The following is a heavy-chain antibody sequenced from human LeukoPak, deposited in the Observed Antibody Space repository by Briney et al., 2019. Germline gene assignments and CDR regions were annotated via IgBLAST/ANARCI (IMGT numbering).Heavy chain of an antibody. CDR2: MFYSGST. Sequence: PSETLSLTCTVSGGSISSSSYYWGWIRQPPGKGLEWIGSMFYSGSTHYNPSLKSRVTISVDTSKNQFSLKLSSVTAADTAVYYCARETYSSGWLIRLWGQGTLVTVSS. J-gene: IGHJ4*02. CDR3: ARETYSSGWLIRL. D-gene: IGHD6-19*01. CDR1: GGSISSSSYY. V-gene: IGHV4-39*07.